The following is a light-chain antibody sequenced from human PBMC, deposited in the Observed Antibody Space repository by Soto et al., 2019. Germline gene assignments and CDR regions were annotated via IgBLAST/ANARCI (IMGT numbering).Light chain of an antibody. CDR1: SSDVGAYNY. CDR3: SSYTSSGTLV. CDR2: EVS. V-gene: IGLV2-14*01. Sequence: QSALTQPASVSGSPGQSITISCTGTSSDVGAYNYVSWYQQHPDKAPKLMIYEVSNRPSGVSNRFSGSKSGNTASLTISGLQAEDEADYYCSSYTSSGTLVFGGGIKLTVL. J-gene: IGLJ2*01.